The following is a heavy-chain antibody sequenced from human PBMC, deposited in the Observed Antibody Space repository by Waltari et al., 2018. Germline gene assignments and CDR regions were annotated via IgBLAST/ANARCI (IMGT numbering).Heavy chain of an antibody. CDR1: GYSISSGYY. V-gene: IGHV4-38-2*02. CDR3: ARGLAIVVPAATWFDP. J-gene: IGHJ5*02. D-gene: IGHD2-2*01. Sequence: QVQLQESGPGLVEPSETLSLTCTVSGYSISSGYYWGWIRQPPGKGLEWIGSIYHSGSTYYNPSLKSRVTISVDTSKNQFSLKLSSVTAADTAVYYCARGLAIVVPAATWFDPWGQGTLVTVSS. CDR2: IYHSGST.